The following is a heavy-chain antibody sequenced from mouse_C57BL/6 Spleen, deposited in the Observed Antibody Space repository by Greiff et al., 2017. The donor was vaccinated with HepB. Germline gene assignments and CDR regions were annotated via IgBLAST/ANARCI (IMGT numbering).Heavy chain of an antibody. CDR1: GFNIKDDY. CDR2: IDPENGDT. J-gene: IGHJ4*01. Sequence: EVQLQQSGAELVRPGASVKLSCTASGFNIKDDYMHWVKQRPEQGLEWIGWIDPENGDTEYASKFQGTATITADTSSNTAYLQLSSLTSEDTAVYYFTTENYYGSRTRAMDYWGQGTSVTVSS. V-gene: IGHV14-4*01. D-gene: IGHD1-1*01. CDR3: TTENYYGSRTRAMDY.